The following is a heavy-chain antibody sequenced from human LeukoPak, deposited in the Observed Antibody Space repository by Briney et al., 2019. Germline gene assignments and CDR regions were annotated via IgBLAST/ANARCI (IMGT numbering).Heavy chain of an antibody. CDR3: ARRRFYYFDY. D-gene: IGHD2/OR15-2a*01. J-gene: IGHJ4*02. V-gene: IGHV4-59*08. CDR2: IYYSGST. CDR1: GGSIGDYY. Sequence: SETLSLTCTVSGGSIGDYYWSWIRQPPGKGLEWIGYIYYSGSTNYNPSLKSRVTISVDTSKNQFSLKLSSVTAADTAVYYCARRRFYYFDYWGQGTLVTVSS.